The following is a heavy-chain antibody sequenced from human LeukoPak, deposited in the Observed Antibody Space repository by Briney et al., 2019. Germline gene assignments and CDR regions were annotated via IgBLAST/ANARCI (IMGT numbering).Heavy chain of an antibody. D-gene: IGHD3-22*01. Sequence: GGSLRLSCAASEFTFSSYSMNWVRQALGKGREWVSYITNSGNSKSYADSVKGRFTISRDNTKNSLYLQMNGLRAEDTAVYYCARIRSSGYLTFDYWGQGILVTVSS. J-gene: IGHJ4*02. CDR2: ITNSGNSK. CDR1: EFTFSSYS. V-gene: IGHV3-48*01. CDR3: ARIRSSGYLTFDY.